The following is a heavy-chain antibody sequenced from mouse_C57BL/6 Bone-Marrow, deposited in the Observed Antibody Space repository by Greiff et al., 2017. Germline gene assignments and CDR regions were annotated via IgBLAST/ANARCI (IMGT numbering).Heavy chain of an antibody. Sequence: VQLQQSGPELVKPGASVKISCKASGYAFSSSWMNWVKQRPGKGLEWIGRIYPGDGDTNYNGKFKGQATLTADKSSSTAYMQLSSLTSEDSAVYFCARRDSNYESVHWYFDGWGTGTTVTVSS. D-gene: IGHD2-5*01. CDR2: IYPGDGDT. CDR3: ARRDSNYESVHWYFDG. J-gene: IGHJ1*03. CDR1: GYAFSSSW. V-gene: IGHV1-82*01.